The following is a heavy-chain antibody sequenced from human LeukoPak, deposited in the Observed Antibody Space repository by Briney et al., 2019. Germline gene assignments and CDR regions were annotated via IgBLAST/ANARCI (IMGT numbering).Heavy chain of an antibody. CDR3: ARDREVTSYDSAAFDI. CDR2: IWYDGSNK. J-gene: IGHJ3*02. V-gene: IGHV3-33*01. D-gene: IGHD3-22*01. Sequence: GGSLRLSCAASGFIFSSYGMHWVRQAPGKGLEWVAVIWYDGSNKYYADSVKGRFTISRDNSKNTLYLQMNSLRAEDTAVYYCARDREVTSYDSAAFDIWGHATMVTISS. CDR1: GFIFSSYG.